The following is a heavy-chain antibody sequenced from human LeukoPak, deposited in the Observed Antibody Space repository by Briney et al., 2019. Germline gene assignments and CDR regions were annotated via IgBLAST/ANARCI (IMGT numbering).Heavy chain of an antibody. J-gene: IGHJ4*02. D-gene: IGHD1-26*01. V-gene: IGHV5-51*01. CDR1: GYRFSTYW. CDR2: IYPGDSDT. Sequence: GESLKISCKGSGYRFSTYWIGWVRQMPGKGLEWMGIIYPGDSDTRYSPSFQGQVTISADKSIGTAYLQWNSLKASDTAMYFCARQYSGSYYFDYWGQGTLVTVSS. CDR3: ARQYSGSYYFDY.